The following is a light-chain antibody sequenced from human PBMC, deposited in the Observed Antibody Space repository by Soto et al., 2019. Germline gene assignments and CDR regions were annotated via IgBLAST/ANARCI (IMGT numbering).Light chain of an antibody. Sequence: QSAPTQPASVSGFPGQSITISCTGTSSDVGGYNYVSWYQQHPGKAPKLIIYEVTNRPSGVSNRFSGSKSGNTASLAISGLQAEDEADYYCSSYATNPPLEGVFGGGTKLTVL. J-gene: IGLJ3*02. CDR1: SSDVGGYNY. CDR2: EVT. CDR3: SSYATNPPLEGV. V-gene: IGLV2-14*01.